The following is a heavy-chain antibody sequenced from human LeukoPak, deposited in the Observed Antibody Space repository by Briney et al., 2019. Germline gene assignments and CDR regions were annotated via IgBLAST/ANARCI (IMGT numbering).Heavy chain of an antibody. Sequence: GGSLRLSCAASGFTFDDYGMSWVRQAPGKGLEWVSGINWNGGSTGYADSVKGRFTISRDNAKNSLYLQMNSLRAEDTALYYCARDRALPVYYDSSGYHDAFDIWGQGTMVTVSS. J-gene: IGHJ3*02. CDR3: ARDRALPVYYDSSGYHDAFDI. CDR1: GFTFDDYG. D-gene: IGHD3-22*01. V-gene: IGHV3-20*04. CDR2: INWNGGST.